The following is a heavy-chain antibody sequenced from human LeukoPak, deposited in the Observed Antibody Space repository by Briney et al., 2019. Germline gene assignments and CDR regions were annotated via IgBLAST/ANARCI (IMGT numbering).Heavy chain of an antibody. D-gene: IGHD6-25*01. CDR2: IYYSGST. J-gene: IGHJ3*02. V-gene: IGHV4-61*01. CDR1: GGSVSSGSYY. CDR3: ARRDGSFDI. Sequence: PSETLSLTCTVSGGSVSSGSYYWSRIRQPPGKGLEWIGYIYYSGSTNNNPSLKSRATISVDTSKNQFSLKLSSVTAADTAVYYCARRDGSFDIWGQGTMVTVSS.